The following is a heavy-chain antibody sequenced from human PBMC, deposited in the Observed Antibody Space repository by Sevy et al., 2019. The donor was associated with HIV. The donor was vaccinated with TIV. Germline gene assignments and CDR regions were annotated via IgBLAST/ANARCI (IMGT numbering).Heavy chain of an antibody. CDR3: ARDMWGQQEGDAFDI. CDR1: GFTFNKYW. J-gene: IGHJ3*02. D-gene: IGHD6-13*01. Sequence: GGSLRLSCAASGFTFNKYWMTWVRQTPGKGLEWVADINQDGGERRYVNSVKGRFTISRDNAKKSVYLQMNSLRADDTAVYFCARDMWGQQEGDAFDIWGQGTMVTVSS. CDR2: INQDGGER. V-gene: IGHV3-7*03.